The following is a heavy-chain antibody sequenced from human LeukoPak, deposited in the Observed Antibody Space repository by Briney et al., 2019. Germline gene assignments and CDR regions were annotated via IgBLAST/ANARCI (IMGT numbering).Heavy chain of an antibody. CDR1: GFTFSSYS. Sequence: HPGGSLRLSCAASGFTFSSYSMNWVRQAPGKGLEWVSYISSSSTIYYADSVKGRFTISRDNAKNSLYLQMNSLRDEDTAVYYCARAPNYDFWSGYYTGMPYFDYWGQGTLVTVSS. J-gene: IGHJ4*02. CDR2: ISSSSTI. V-gene: IGHV3-48*02. D-gene: IGHD3-3*01. CDR3: ARAPNYDFWSGYYTGMPYFDY.